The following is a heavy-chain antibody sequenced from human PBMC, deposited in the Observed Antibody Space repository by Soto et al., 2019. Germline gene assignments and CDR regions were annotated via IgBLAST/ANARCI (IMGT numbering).Heavy chain of an antibody. CDR3: ARGTYYDFWSGYPPETRRAFDI. CDR2: MNPNSGNT. V-gene: IGHV1-8*01. J-gene: IGHJ3*02. Sequence: ASVKLSCKASGYTFTSYDINWVRQATGQGLEWMGWMNPNSGNTGDAQKFQGRVTMTRNTSISTAYMELSSLKSEDTAVYYCARGTYYDFWSGYPPETRRAFDIWGQGTMVTVSS. CDR1: GYTFTSYD. D-gene: IGHD3-3*01.